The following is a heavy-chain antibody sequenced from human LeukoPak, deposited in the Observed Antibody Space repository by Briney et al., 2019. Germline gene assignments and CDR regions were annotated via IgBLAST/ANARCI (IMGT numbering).Heavy chain of an antibody. J-gene: IGHJ4*02. Sequence: SQTLSLTCTVSGGSISSGDYYWSWIRQPPGKDLEWIGYIYYSGSTYYNPSLKSRVTISLDTSKNQFSLKLSSVTVADTAVYYCARGKVAGTRFDYWGQGTLVTVSS. D-gene: IGHD6-19*01. CDR3: ARGKVAGTRFDY. CDR2: IYYSGST. CDR1: GGSISSGDYY. V-gene: IGHV4-30-4*01.